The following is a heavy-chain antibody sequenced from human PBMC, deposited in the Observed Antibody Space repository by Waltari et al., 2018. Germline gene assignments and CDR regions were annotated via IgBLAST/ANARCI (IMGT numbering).Heavy chain of an antibody. Sequence: EVHLLESGGDLVHSGGSLRLSCAVPRLPFRSYAMNWVRLATGGGLEWVARVGGDGAAPIYADSVKGRFTISRDNSKTTLYLQMNSLRVEDTAVYYCATLYSDYADYWGQGTLVTVSS. CDR1: RLPFRSYA. V-gene: IGHV3-23*01. J-gene: IGHJ4*02. CDR2: VGGDGAAP. CDR3: ATLYSDYADY. D-gene: IGHD4-4*01.